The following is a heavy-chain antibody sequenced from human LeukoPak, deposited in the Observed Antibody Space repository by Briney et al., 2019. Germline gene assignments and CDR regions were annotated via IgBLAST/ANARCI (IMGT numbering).Heavy chain of an antibody. J-gene: IGHJ4*02. Sequence: GGSLRLSCAASGFTFSSYSMNWVRQAPGKGLEWVSYISSSSSTIYYADSVKGRFTISRDNAKNSVYLQMNSLRAEDTAVYYCAKDHEYDYGWGSRWYYLDYWGQGTPVTVSS. CDR2: ISSSSSTI. CDR3: AKDHEYDYGWGSRWYYLDY. D-gene: IGHD3-10*01. V-gene: IGHV3-48*04. CDR1: GFTFSSYS.